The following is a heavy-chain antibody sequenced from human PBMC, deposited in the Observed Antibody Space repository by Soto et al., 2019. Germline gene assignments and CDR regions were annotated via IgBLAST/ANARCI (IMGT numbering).Heavy chain of an antibody. V-gene: IGHV3-23*01. CDR1: GFTFSSYA. CDR3: SLSHRYYGMDV. J-gene: IGHJ6*02. CDR2: ISTSGGST. Sequence: EVQLLESGGGLVQPGGSLRLSCAASGFTFSSYAMSWVRQAPGKGLEWVSSISTSGGSTYYADSVKGRFTISRDNPNITRYLQMTSLSAEHTAVYNCSLSHRYYGMDVWGLGTTVTVSS.